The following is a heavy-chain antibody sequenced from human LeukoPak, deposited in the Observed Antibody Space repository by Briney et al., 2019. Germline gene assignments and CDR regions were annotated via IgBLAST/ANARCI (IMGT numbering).Heavy chain of an antibody. D-gene: IGHD1-1*01. Sequence: PSETLSLTCTVSGGSISSYYRSWIRQPPGKGLEWIGYIYYSGSTNYNPSLKSRVTISVDTSKNQFSLKLSSETAADTAVYYCARGPSERYYYYMDVWGKGTTVTVSS. CDR2: IYYSGST. CDR1: GGSISSYY. V-gene: IGHV4-59*01. CDR3: ARGPSERYYYYMDV. J-gene: IGHJ6*03.